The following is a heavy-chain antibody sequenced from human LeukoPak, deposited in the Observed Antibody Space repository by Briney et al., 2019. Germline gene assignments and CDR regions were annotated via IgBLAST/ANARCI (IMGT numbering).Heavy chain of an antibody. J-gene: IGHJ6*02. CDR2: ISSSGSGGNT. CDR1: GVTLSNYA. Sequence: GGSLRLSCVASGVTLSNYAMSWARQAPGKGLEWVSGISSSGSGGNTYYADSVKGRFTISRDNSKNTLYLQMNSLRAEDTAVYYCARGRIAAAAPSNMDVWGQGTTVTVSS. V-gene: IGHV3-23*01. D-gene: IGHD6-13*01. CDR3: ARGRIAAAAPSNMDV.